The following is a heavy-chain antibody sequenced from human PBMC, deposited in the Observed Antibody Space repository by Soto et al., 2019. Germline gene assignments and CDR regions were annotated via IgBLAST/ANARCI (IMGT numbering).Heavy chain of an antibody. CDR1: GGSISSSSYY. D-gene: IGHD3-16*01. J-gene: IGHJ6*03. CDR3: ATLTSYGEGDYYYYYMDV. V-gene: IGHV4-39*01. Sequence: SETLSLTCTVSGGSISSSSYYWGWIRQPPGKGLEWIGSIYYSGSTYYNPSLKSRVTISVDTSKNQFSLKLSSVTAADTAVYYCATLTSYGEGDYYYYYMDVWGKGTTVTVSS. CDR2: IYYSGST.